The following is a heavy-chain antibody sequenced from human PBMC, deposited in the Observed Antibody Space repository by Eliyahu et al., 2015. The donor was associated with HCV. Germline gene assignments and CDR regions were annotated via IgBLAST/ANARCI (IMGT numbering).Heavy chain of an antibody. CDR3: ARGRPVAFSHFDL. J-gene: IGHJ4*02. V-gene: IGHV1-2*02. D-gene: IGHD2/OR15-2a*01. CDR1: GDTFANFY. Sequence: QVQLVQSGSEVRKPGASVKVXCKTSGDTFANFYMHWLRQAPGQGFEWLGWLIPNSGGTNYAHKFQGRVTLTWDTSIKTASMEIRRLTSDDTAVYYCARGRPVAFSHFDLWGQGTLVTVSS. CDR2: LIPNSGGT.